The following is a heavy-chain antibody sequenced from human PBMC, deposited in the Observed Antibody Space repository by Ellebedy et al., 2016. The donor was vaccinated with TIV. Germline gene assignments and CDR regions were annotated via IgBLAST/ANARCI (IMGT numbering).Heavy chain of an antibody. CDR3: AREPGIAAAGTNSEGYYYYGMDV. J-gene: IGHJ6*02. V-gene: IGHV1-18*01. D-gene: IGHD6-13*01. CDR2: ISAYNGNT. Sequence: ASVKVSXXASGGTFSSYAISWVRQAPGQGLEWMGWISAYNGNTNYAQKLQGRVTMTTDTSTSTVYMELSSLRSEDTAVYYCAREPGIAAAGTNSEGYYYYGMDVWGQGTTVTVSS. CDR1: GGTFSSYA.